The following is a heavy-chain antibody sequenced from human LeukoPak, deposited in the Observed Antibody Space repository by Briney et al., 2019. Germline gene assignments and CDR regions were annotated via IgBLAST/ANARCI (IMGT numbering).Heavy chain of an antibody. Sequence: PSETLSLTCTVSGVSISSYYWSWIRQPPGKGLEWIGYIYYSGSTNYNPSLKSRVTISVDTSKNQFSLKLSSVTAADTAVYYCARAKEDDQYYYGMDVWGQGTTVTVSS. CDR1: GVSISSYY. CDR2: IYYSGST. J-gene: IGHJ6*02. D-gene: IGHD1-1*01. V-gene: IGHV4-59*01. CDR3: ARAKEDDQYYYGMDV.